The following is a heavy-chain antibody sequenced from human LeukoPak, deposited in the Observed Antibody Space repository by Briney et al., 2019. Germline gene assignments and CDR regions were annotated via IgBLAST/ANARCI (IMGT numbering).Heavy chain of an antibody. V-gene: IGHV3-48*01. J-gene: IGHJ6*02. CDR1: GFTFSSYN. Sequence: GGSLILSCAASGFTFSSYNINWVRQAPGKGLEWVSYISSSSSTIYYADSVKGRFTISRDNAKNSLYLQMNSLRGEDTAVYYCAREVLRYFDWLFDGMDVWGQGTTVTVSS. D-gene: IGHD3-9*01. CDR3: AREVLRYFDWLFDGMDV. CDR2: ISSSSSTI.